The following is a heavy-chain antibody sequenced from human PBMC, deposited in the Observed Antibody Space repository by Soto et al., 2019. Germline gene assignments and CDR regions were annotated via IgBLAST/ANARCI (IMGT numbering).Heavy chain of an antibody. CDR1: GYTFSGYW. V-gene: IGHV5-51*01. CDR2: IYPGDSDA. Sequence: GGSLELSFAGSGYTFSGYWIGGVRQMPGKCLAWLGIIYPGDSDARYSPSFPGRVTISADKSTTTVDLQWSSLKASDTAIYYCARRRAQWLVWYLDLWGRDTLVTVSS. J-gene: IGHJ2*01. CDR3: ARRRAQWLVWYLDL. D-gene: IGHD6-19*01.